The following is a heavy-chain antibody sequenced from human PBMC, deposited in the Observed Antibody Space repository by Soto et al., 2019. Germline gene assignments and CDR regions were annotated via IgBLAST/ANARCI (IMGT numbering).Heavy chain of an antibody. CDR2: IDPSDSYT. J-gene: IGHJ6*02. CDR1: GYSFTSYW. Sequence: GESLKISCKGSGYSFTSYWISWVRQMPGKGLEWMGRIDPSDSYTNYSPSFQGHVTISADQSISTAYLQWSSLKASDTAMWYCARPFPDAYNWNYYYGMDVWGQGTTVTVSS. V-gene: IGHV5-10-1*01. CDR3: ARPFPDAYNWNYYYGMDV. D-gene: IGHD1-20*01.